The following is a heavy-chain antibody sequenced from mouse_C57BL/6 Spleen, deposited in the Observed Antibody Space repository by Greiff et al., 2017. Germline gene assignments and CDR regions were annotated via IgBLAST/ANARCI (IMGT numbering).Heavy chain of an antibody. CDR2: IYPGDGDT. D-gene: IGHD3-3*01. J-gene: IGHJ4*01. Sequence: QVQLQQSGPELVKPGASVKISCKASGYAFSSSWMNWVKQRPGKGLEWIGRIYPGDGDTNYNRKFKGKATLTADKSSSTAYMQLSSLTSDDSAVYFCESRNYYAMDYWGQGTSVTVSS. CDR3: ESRNYYAMDY. CDR1: GYAFSSSW. V-gene: IGHV1-82*01.